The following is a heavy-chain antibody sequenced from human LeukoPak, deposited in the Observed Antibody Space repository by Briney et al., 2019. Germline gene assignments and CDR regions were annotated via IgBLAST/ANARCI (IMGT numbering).Heavy chain of an antibody. CDR3: ATGVGPIPSFDY. CDR2: FDPAEGET. CDR1: GGTXSSYA. Sequence: GASVKVSCKASGGTXSSYAISWVRQAPGKGLHWMGGFDPAEGETIYPQNLQGRVTMTEDISTDTAYMELSSLRSEDTSLYFCATGVGPIPSFDYWGQGTLVTVSS. V-gene: IGHV1-24*01. D-gene: IGHD1-26*01. J-gene: IGHJ4*02.